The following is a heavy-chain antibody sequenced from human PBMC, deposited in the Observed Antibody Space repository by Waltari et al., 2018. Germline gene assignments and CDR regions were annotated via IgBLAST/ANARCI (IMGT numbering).Heavy chain of an antibody. Sequence: EVQLVESGGGLIQPGGSLRLSCAAHGFTVRSHYMSWVRQAPGKGLECVSVIYSGGSTYYADSVKGRFTISRDNSKNTLYLQMNSLRAEDTAVYYCARERSGGADYWGQGTLVTVSS. CDR1: GFTVRSHY. J-gene: IGHJ4*02. V-gene: IGHV3-53*01. D-gene: IGHD3-16*01. CDR3: ARERSGGADY. CDR2: IYSGGST.